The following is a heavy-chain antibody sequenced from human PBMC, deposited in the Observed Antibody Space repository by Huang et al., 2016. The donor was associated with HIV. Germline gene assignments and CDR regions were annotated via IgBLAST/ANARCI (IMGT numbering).Heavy chain of an antibody. V-gene: IGHV2-5*02. CDR3: AHIGRLGNYYMDV. CDR1: GFSLKHKGVG. Sequence: QITLKESGPTVIKPTQTLTLTCSFSGFSLKHKGVGVGWLRQAPGKALGWLVLIYWDDDKRCTPSLKNRITITKDTSKNQVVFTMTNLDPMDTGTYYCAHIGRLGNYYMDVWGNGTTVTVSS. CDR2: IYWDDDK. D-gene: IGHD7-27*01. J-gene: IGHJ6*03.